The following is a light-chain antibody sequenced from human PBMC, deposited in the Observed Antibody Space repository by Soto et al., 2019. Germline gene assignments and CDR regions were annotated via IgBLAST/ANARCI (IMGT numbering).Light chain of an antibody. Sequence: EIVLTQSPGTLSLSPGEAATLSCRASQSVSIYLAWYQQKPGQAPSLLIYGASSRATGISDRFSASGSETDFTLTISRLEPEDFAVYFCQHYGSSPYTFGHGTKLEIK. J-gene: IGKJ2*01. CDR2: GAS. CDR1: QSVSIY. V-gene: IGKV3-20*01. CDR3: QHYGSSPYT.